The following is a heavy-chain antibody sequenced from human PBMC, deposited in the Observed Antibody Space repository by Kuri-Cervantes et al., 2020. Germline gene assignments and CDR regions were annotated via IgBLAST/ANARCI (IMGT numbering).Heavy chain of an antibody. D-gene: IGHD1-26*01. V-gene: IGHV4-34*01. CDR3: ARGRGGVVGATYFDY. CDR1: GGSFSGYY. J-gene: IGHJ4*02. CDR2: INHSGST. Sequence: SETLSLTCAVYGGSFSGYYWSWIRQPPGKGLEWIGEINHSGSTNYNPSLKSRVTISVDTSKNQFSLKLSSVTGADTAVYYCARGRGGVVGATYFDYCGQGTLVTVSS.